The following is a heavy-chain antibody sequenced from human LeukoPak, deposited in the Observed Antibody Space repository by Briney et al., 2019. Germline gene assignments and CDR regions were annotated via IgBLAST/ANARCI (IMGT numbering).Heavy chain of an antibody. Sequence: SETLSLTCAVYGGSFSGYYWSWIRQPPGKGLEWIGEINYSGSTNYNPSLKSRVTISVDTSKNQFSLKLSSVTAADTAVYYCARGMYSVWGYGSGSYFGYWGQGTLVTVSS. CDR2: INYSGST. J-gene: IGHJ4*02. D-gene: IGHD3-10*01. CDR1: GGSFSGYY. V-gene: IGHV4-34*01. CDR3: ARGMYSVWGYGSGSYFGY.